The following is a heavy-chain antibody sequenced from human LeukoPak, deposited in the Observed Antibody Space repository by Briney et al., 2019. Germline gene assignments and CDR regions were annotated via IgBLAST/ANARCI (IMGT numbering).Heavy chain of an antibody. CDR2: IREDGSQK. J-gene: IGHJ4*02. CDR1: GFTFSASW. Sequence: GGSLRLSCAASGFTFSASWMTWVCQAPGKGMEGVASIREDGSQKSTVDSVRGRFTIATDNAKNSVYLQMDSLRAEDTAVYYCARGPTNGQAFDYWGQGTLVSVSS. D-gene: IGHD2-8*01. V-gene: IGHV3-7*01. CDR3: ARGPTNGQAFDY.